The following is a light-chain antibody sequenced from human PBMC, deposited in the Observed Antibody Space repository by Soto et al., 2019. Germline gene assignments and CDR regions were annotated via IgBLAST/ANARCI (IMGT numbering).Light chain of an antibody. Sequence: EIVLTQSPGTLSLSPGERATLSCRASQSVSSSYFAWYQQKPGQAPRLLIYSASSRATGIPDRFSGRGSGTDFTLTISRLGHEDFAVYYCQQYGSSPYTFGQGTKLEIK. CDR3: QQYGSSPYT. CDR1: QSVSSSY. V-gene: IGKV3-20*01. CDR2: SAS. J-gene: IGKJ2*01.